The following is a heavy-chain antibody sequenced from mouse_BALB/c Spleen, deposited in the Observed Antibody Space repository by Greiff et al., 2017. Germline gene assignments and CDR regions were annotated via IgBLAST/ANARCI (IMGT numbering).Heavy chain of an antibody. J-gene: IGHJ2*01. V-gene: IGHV5-9-3*01. CDR1: GFTFSSYA. Sequence: EVQLVESGGGLVKPGGSLKLSCAASGFTFSSYAMSWVRQTPEKRLEWVATISSGGSYTYYPDSVKGRFTISRDNAKNTLYLQMSSLRSEDTAMYYCARQDGNYEVYFDYWGQGTTLTVSS. CDR3: ARQDGNYEVYFDY. CDR2: ISSGGSYT. D-gene: IGHD2-1*01.